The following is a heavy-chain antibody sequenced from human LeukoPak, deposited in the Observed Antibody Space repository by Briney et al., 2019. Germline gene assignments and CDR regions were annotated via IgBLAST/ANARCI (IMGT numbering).Heavy chain of an antibody. J-gene: IGHJ4*02. V-gene: IGHV3-23*01. Sequence: GGSLRLSCAASGFTLSSYAMTWVRQAPGKGLEWVSAISGSGGSTYYADSVKGRFTISRDNSKNTLYLQMNSLRAEDTAVYYCAKPGSGWYRVYYFDYWGQGTLVTVSS. CDR2: ISGSGGST. CDR1: GFTLSSYA. CDR3: AKPGSGWYRVYYFDY. D-gene: IGHD6-19*01.